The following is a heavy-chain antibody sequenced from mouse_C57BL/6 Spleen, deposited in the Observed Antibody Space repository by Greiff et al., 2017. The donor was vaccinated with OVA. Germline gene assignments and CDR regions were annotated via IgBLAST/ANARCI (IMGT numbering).Heavy chain of an antibody. J-gene: IGHJ3*01. CDR2: INPNYGTT. CDR3: ARKGRFRDYGSSSWFAY. D-gene: IGHD1-1*01. CDR1: GYSFTDYN. V-gene: IGHV1-39*01. Sequence: EVQLVESGPELVKPGASVKISCKASGYSFTDYNMNWVKQSNGKSLEWIGVINPNYGTTSYNQKFKGKATLTVDQSSSTAYMQLNSLTSEDSAVYYCARKGRFRDYGSSSWFAYWGQGTLVTVSA.